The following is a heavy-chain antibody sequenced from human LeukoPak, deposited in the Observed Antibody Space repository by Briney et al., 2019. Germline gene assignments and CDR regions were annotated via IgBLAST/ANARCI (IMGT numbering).Heavy chain of an antibody. D-gene: IGHD2-15*01. CDR1: GFTVSSNY. CDR3: ARVVARRYCSGGSCYTNSRYYYGMDV. CDR2: IYYSGST. J-gene: IGHJ6*02. Sequence: GSLRLSCAASGFTVSSNYMSWVRQPPGKGLEWIGYIYYSGSTNYNPSLKSRVTISVDTSKNQFSLKLSSVTAADTAMYYCARVVARRYCSGGSCYTNSRYYYGMDVWGQGTTVTVSS. V-gene: IGHV4-59*02.